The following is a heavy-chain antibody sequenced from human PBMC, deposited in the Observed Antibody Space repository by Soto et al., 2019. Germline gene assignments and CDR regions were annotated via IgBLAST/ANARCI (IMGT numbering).Heavy chain of an antibody. J-gene: IGHJ6*02. CDR2: INMDGTTT. V-gene: IGHV3-74*01. CDR3: ASDWRILGMDV. CDR1: GFTFSTYW. Sequence: EAQLVESGGGLVQPGGTLRLSCAASGFTFSTYWMHWVRQAPGKGLVWVSRINMDGTTTNHADSVKGRFTISRDNAKNTLYLQMNILRAEGTAVYYCASDWRILGMDVWGQGTTVTVSS.